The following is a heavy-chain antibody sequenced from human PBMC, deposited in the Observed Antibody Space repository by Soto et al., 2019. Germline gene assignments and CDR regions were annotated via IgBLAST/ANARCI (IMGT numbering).Heavy chain of an antibody. J-gene: IGHJ6*02. CDR2: ISPYTGNT. CDR1: GYIFVNYG. CDR3: VMVDNYVTPTPHDV. V-gene: IGHV1-18*01. Sequence: QVQLVQSGDEVKKPGASVKVSCKASGYIFVNYGIAWVRQAPGQGLEWMGGISPYTGNTHSATKIQGRLTMTTDTSTSTAYMDLGSLTSDDTAVYYCVMVDNYVTPTPHDVWGQGTTVTVSS. D-gene: IGHD3-16*01.